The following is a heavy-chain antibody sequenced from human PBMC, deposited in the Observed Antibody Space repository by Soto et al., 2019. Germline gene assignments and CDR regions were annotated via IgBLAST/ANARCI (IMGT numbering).Heavy chain of an antibody. J-gene: IGHJ6*02. CDR1: GFTFSDYY. D-gene: IGHD3-10*01. Sequence: QVQLVESGGGLVKPGGSLRLSCAASGFTFSDYYMSWIRQAPGKGLEWVSYISSSGSTIYYADSVKGRFTISRDNAKTSLYLQMNSLRAEDTAVYYCAREEVRGVTYYYYYGMDVWGQGTTVTVSS. CDR2: ISSSGSTI. V-gene: IGHV3-11*01. CDR3: AREEVRGVTYYYYYGMDV.